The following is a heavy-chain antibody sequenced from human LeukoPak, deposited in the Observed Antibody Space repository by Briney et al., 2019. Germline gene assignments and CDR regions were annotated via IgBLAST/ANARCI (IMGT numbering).Heavy chain of an antibody. CDR1: GGSFSLYF. CDR2: ITYSGRT. CDR3: APIFGDYSDFDY. Sequence: SETLSLTCAVYGGSFSLYFWSWIRQPPGKGLEWIGEITYSGRTNYNPSLKSRVTISVDTSKNQFSLRLSSVTAADTAVYYCAPIFGDYSDFDYWGEGTLVTVSS. J-gene: IGHJ4*01. D-gene: IGHD4-17*01. V-gene: IGHV4-34*01.